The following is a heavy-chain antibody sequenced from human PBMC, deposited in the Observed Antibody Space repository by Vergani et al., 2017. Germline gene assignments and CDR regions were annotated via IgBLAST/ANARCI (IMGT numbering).Heavy chain of an antibody. Sequence: EMQLWESGGGLVKPGGSLRLSCVGSGFSFGNYAMSWVRQAPGKGLEWVAAIGGGGFGTFHADSVKGRFTVSRDNSKNTLFLQMKTLRADETAVYYCAKDPGYSSGGYWYFDLWGRGTLVTVSS. J-gene: IGHJ2*01. D-gene: IGHD6-19*01. CDR1: GFSFGNYA. V-gene: IGHV3-23*01. CDR2: IGGGGFGT. CDR3: AKDPGYSSGGYWYFDL.